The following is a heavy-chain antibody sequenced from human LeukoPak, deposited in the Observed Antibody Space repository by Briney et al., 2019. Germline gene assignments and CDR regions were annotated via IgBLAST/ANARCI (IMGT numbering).Heavy chain of an antibody. CDR1: GGSISSYN. Sequence: SETLSVTCTVSGGSISSYNGSWIRQPLGQGLERIGYIYYSGSTNYNPSLKSRVTISVDTSKNQFSLKLSSVTAADTAVYYCVRGYYYGSGSYYRGYFDYWGQGTLVTVSS. J-gene: IGHJ4*02. CDR2: IYYSGST. CDR3: VRGYYYGSGSYYRGYFDY. D-gene: IGHD3-10*01. V-gene: IGHV4-59*01.